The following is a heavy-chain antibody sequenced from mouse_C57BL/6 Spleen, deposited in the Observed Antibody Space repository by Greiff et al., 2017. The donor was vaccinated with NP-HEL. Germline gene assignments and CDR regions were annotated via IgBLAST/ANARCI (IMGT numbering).Heavy chain of an antibody. CDR2: IDPSDSYT. D-gene: IGHD1-1*01. Sequence: VQLQQSGAELVMPGASVKLSCKASGYTFTSYWMHWVKQRPGQGLEWIGEIDPSDSYTNYNQKFKGKSTLTVDKSSSTAYMQLSSLTSEDSAVYYCARGRVYYVGDYWGQGTTLTVSS. V-gene: IGHV1-69*01. J-gene: IGHJ2*01. CDR3: ARGRVYYVGDY. CDR1: GYTFTSYW.